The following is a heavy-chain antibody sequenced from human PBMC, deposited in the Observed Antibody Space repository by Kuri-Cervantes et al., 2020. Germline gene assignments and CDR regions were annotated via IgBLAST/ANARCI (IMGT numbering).Heavy chain of an antibody. J-gene: IGHJ4*02. CDR3: ARQIVGRSIDY. D-gene: IGHD2/OR15-2a*01. CDR1: GFSLSTSGVG. Sequence: SGPTLVKPTQTLTLTCTFSGFSLSTSGVGVGWIRQPPGKALEWLALIYWDDDKRYSPSLKSRLTITKDTSKNQVVLTMTNMDPVDIATYYCARQIVGRSIDYWGQGTLVTVSS. V-gene: IGHV2-5*02. CDR2: IYWDDDK.